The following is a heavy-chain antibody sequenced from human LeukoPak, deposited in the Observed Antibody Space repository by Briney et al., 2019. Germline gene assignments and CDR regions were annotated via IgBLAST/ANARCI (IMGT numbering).Heavy chain of an antibody. V-gene: IGHV4-39*07. Sequence: PSETLSLTCTVSGGSISSSSYYWGWIRQPPGKGLEWIGSIYYSGNTYYNPSLWSRVTISVDTSKNQFSLKLSSVTAADTAVYYCARGDIVVVPAAKYYYYYMDVWGKGTTVTVSS. CDR1: GGSISSSSYY. D-gene: IGHD2-2*01. CDR2: IYYSGNT. CDR3: ARGDIVVVPAAKYYYYYMDV. J-gene: IGHJ6*03.